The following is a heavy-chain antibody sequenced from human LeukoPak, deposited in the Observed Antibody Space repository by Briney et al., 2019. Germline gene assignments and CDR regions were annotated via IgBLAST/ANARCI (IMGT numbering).Heavy chain of an antibody. D-gene: IGHD1-26*01. Sequence: GGSLRLSCAASGFTFSSYAMHWVRQAPGKGLEYVSAISSNGGSTYYANSVKGRFTISRDNSKNTLYLQMGSLRAEDMAVYYCARGGYSGSYYGGLGYWGQGTLVTVSP. J-gene: IGHJ4*02. CDR2: ISSNGGST. CDR3: ARGGYSGSYYGGLGY. CDR1: GFTFSSYA. V-gene: IGHV3-64*01.